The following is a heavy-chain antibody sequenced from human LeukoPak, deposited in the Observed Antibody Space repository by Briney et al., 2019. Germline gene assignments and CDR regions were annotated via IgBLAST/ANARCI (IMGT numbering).Heavy chain of an antibody. CDR2: ISAYGEST. J-gene: IGHJ4*02. V-gene: IGHV3-23*01. Sequence: GGSLRPSCKASGFTFSTYAMSWVRQAPGKGLQWVSSISAYGESTYHADSVKGRFTTSRDNSKDTLSLHMDSLRADDTAVYYCARRGKVGLPTYFDHWGQGTLVTVSS. CDR1: GFTFSTYA. CDR3: ARRGKVGLPTYFDH. D-gene: IGHD1-26*01.